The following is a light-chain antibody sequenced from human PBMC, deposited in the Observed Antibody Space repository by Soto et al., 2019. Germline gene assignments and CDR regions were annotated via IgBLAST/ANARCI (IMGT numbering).Light chain of an antibody. V-gene: IGLV1-36*01. CDR2: YDD. CDR3: AAWDDSLNGYV. Sequence: QSVLTQPPSVSGAPRQRVTISCSGSSSNIGNNAVNWYQQLPGKAPKLLIYYDDLLPSGVSDRFSGSKSGTSASLAISGLQSEDEADYYCAAWDDSLNGYVFGTGTKVHRP. CDR1: SSNIGNNA. J-gene: IGLJ1*01.